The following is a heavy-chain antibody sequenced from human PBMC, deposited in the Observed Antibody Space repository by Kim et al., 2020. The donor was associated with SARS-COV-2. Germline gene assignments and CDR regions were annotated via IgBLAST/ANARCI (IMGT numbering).Heavy chain of an antibody. J-gene: IGHJ3*02. V-gene: IGHV5-51*01. D-gene: IGHD3-22*01. Sequence: PSFQGQVTISADKSISTAYLQWSSLKASDTAMYYCARAFYDSSGYYTFDIWGQGTMVTVSS. CDR3: ARAFYDSSGYYTFDI.